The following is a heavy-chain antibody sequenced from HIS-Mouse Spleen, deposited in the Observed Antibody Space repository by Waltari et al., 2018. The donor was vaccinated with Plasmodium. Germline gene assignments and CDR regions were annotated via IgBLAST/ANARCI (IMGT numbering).Heavy chain of an antibody. J-gene: IGHJ2*01. CDR3: ASSWYWYFDL. V-gene: IGHV3-7*01. D-gene: IGHD6-13*01. CDR2: IKQDVSEK. CDR1: VLPFSSYW. Sequence: EVQLVESGGGWVQPGGCLGLSCAASVLPFSSYWMRWFCQAQGKGLEWVANIKQDVSEKYYVDSVKGRFTISRDNAKNSLYLQMNSLRAEDTAVYYCASSWYWYFDLWGRGTLVTVSS.